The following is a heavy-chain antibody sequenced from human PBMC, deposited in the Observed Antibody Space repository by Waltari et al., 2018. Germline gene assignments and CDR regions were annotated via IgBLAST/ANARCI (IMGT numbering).Heavy chain of an antibody. CDR3: AKDGVEYYDSSGYHTPYWHFDL. CDR2: ISGSGGST. V-gene: IGHV3-23*01. CDR1: GFTFSSYA. D-gene: IGHD3-22*01. J-gene: IGHJ2*01. Sequence: EVQLLESGGGLVQPGGSLRLSCAASGFTFSSYAMSWVRQAPGKGLEWVSAISGSGGSTYYPESVKGRFTISRDKSKKSLSRKMDSLRAEDTAVYYCAKDGVEYYDSSGYHTPYWHFDLWGRGTLVTVSS.